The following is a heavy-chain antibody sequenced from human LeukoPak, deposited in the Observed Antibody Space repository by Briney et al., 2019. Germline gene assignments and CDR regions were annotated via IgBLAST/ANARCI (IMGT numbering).Heavy chain of an antibody. CDR2: INTDGRTT. CDR3: ARAGASGWYAAVWFDP. Sequence: GGSLRLSCAASGFPFNNYWMHWVRQAPGKGLVWVSSINTDGRTTRYASSVQGRFTISRDNAKNTLYRQMNSLRDDDTAVYYCARAGASGWYAAVWFDPWGQGTLVTVSS. CDR1: GFPFNNYW. J-gene: IGHJ5*02. D-gene: IGHD6-19*01. V-gene: IGHV3-74*01.